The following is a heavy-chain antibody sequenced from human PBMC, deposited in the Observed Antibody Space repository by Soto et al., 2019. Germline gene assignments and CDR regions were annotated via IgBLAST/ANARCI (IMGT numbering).Heavy chain of an antibody. CDR2: IKQDGSEK. V-gene: IGHV3-7*05. J-gene: IGHJ5*02. CDR1: GFTFSSYW. Sequence: HPGGSLRLSCAASGFTFSSYWMSWVRQAPGKGLEWVANIKQDGSEKYYVDSVKGRFTISRDNAKNSLYLQMNSLRAEDTAVYYCAIHRRQDGYSSPAVFDPWGQGTLVTVSS. D-gene: IGHD5-18*01. CDR3: AIHRRQDGYSSPAVFDP.